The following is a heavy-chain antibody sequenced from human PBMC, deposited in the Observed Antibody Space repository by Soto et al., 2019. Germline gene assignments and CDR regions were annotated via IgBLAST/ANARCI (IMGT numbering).Heavy chain of an antibody. Sequence: GGSLRLSCAASEFTCRSYSMSWFRQATGKGLEWVSAISGSGSSTYYADSVKGRFTISRDNSKNTLYLQMNSLRAEDTAVYYCAKDRLVAPPIPGPFDGYWGQGTLVTVSS. CDR3: AKDRLVAPPIPGPFDGY. CDR1: EFTCRSYS. V-gene: IGHV3-23*01. J-gene: IGHJ4*02. CDR2: ISGSGSST. D-gene: IGHD5-12*01.